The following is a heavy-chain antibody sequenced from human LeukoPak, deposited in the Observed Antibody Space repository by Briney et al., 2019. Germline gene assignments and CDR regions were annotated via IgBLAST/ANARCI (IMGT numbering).Heavy chain of an antibody. CDR1: GFTFSSYA. V-gene: IGHV3-30-3*01. D-gene: IGHD2-15*01. CDR3: ARDRGYCSGGSCYPGAFDI. Sequence: GGSLRLSCAASGFTFSSYAMHWVRQAPGEGLEWVAVISYDGSNKYYADSVKGRFNISRDNSKNTLYLQMNSLRAEDTAVYYCARDRGYCSGGSCYPGAFDIWGQGTMVAVSS. J-gene: IGHJ3*02. CDR2: ISYDGSNK.